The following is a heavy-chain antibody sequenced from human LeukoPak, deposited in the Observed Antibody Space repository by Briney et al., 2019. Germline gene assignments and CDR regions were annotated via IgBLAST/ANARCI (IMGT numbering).Heavy chain of an antibody. CDR3: ARGGITFGGVIVEDAFEI. Sequence: GGSLRLSCAASGFTFSNYWMSWVRQAPGKGLEWVAVISYDGSNKYYADSVKGRFTISRDNSKNTLYLQMNSLRAEDTAVYYCARGGITFGGVIVEDAFEIWGQGTMVTVSS. CDR1: GFTFSNYW. V-gene: IGHV3-30*03. CDR2: ISYDGSNK. J-gene: IGHJ3*02. D-gene: IGHD3-16*02.